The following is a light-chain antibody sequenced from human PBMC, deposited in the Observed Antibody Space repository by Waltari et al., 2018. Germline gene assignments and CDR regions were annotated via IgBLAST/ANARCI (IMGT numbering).Light chain of an antibody. CDR3: SSYAAYNTVI. CDR2: GVN. Sequence: QSTLLHPASVSGSLGQSLTISCIGTLCAVVYYHLVSWYQQHPGNAPKFMIYGVNKRPSGVSNRFSGAKSGNTASLTISGLQGEDEAIYFCSSYAAYNTVIFGGGTKVTVL. J-gene: IGLJ2*01. V-gene: IGLV2-23*02. CDR1: LCAVVYYHL.